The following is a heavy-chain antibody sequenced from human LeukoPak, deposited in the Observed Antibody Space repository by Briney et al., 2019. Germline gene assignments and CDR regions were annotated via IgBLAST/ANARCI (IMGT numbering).Heavy chain of an antibody. CDR1: GDSISGYY. CDR2: INHSGST. V-gene: IGHV4-34*01. J-gene: IGHJ4*02. CDR3: ARSKYCSGGSCLVSFDY. Sequence: SETLSLTCTVSGDSISGYYWSWIRQPPGKGLEWIGEINHSGSTNYNPSLKSRVTISVDTSKNQFSLKLSSVTAADTAVYYCARSKYCSGGSCLVSFDYWGQGTLVTVSS. D-gene: IGHD2-15*01.